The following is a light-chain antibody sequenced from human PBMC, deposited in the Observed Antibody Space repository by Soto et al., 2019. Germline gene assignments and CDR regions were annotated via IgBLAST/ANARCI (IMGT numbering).Light chain of an antibody. CDR1: QTISSW. V-gene: IGKV1-5*03. J-gene: IGKJ1*01. Sequence: DIQMTQSPSTLSGSVGDRVTITCRASQTISSWLAWYQQKPGKAPKLLIYKASTLKSWVPSRFRGSGSGTEFTLTMSSLQPDDFATYYCQHYNSYSEAFGQGTKVDIK. CDR2: KAS. CDR3: QHYNSYSEA.